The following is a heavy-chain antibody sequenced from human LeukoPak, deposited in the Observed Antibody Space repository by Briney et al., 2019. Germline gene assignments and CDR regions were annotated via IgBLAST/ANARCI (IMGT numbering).Heavy chain of an antibody. CDR3: ARVDDRGHYYDSSGPRKLFDY. Sequence: GASVKVSCKASGGTFSSYAISWVRQAPGQGLEWMGWINPDSGGTNYAQKFQGRVTMTRDTSISTAYMQLSRLSSDDTAVYYCARVDDRGHYYDSSGPRKLFDYWGQGTLVTVSS. D-gene: IGHD3-22*01. J-gene: IGHJ4*02. CDR2: INPDSGGT. V-gene: IGHV1-2*02. CDR1: GGTFSSYA.